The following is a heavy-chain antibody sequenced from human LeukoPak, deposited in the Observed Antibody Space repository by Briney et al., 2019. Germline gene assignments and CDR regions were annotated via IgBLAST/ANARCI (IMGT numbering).Heavy chain of an antibody. CDR3: ARDPYSGNYGNYYYYYMDV. D-gene: IGHD1-26*01. Sequence: GGSLRLSCAASGFTFSSYNMNWVRQAPGKALEWVSSITSSGTYIFYADSVKGRFTISRDNAKNSLYLQMNSLGPEDTAVYYCARDPYSGNYGNYYYYYMDVWGKGTTVTVSS. V-gene: IGHV3-21*01. CDR2: ITSSGTYI. J-gene: IGHJ6*03. CDR1: GFTFSSYN.